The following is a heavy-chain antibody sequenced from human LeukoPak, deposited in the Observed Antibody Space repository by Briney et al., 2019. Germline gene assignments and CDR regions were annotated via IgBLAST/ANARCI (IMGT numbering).Heavy chain of an antibody. J-gene: IGHJ4*02. D-gene: IGHD6-6*01. CDR3: AKGSAAARPYYFDS. CDR2: ISNNGGYT. V-gene: IGHV3-23*01. CDR1: GFTFSSSA. Sequence: GGSLRLSCAASGFTFSSSAMSWVRQAPGKGLEWVSAISNNGGYTYYADPVQGRFTISRDNSRHTLSLQMNGLRADDTAVYYCAKGSAAARPYYFDSWGQGTLVAVSS.